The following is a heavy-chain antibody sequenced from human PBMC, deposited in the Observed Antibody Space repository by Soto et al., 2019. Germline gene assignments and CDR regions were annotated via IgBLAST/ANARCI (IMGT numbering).Heavy chain of an antibody. CDR3: AKRGGIAAGTGYFDY. J-gene: IGHJ4*02. Sequence: EVQLLESGGGLVQPGESLRLSCAASGFTFISYAMSWVRQTPGKGLEWVSAVSGSGGTTYYADSAKGRFTISRDNSKNTLYLQMNSLRAEDTAVYYCAKRGGIAAGTGYFDYWGQGTLVSVSS. D-gene: IGHD6-13*01. V-gene: IGHV3-23*01. CDR2: VSGSGGTT. CDR1: GFTFISYA.